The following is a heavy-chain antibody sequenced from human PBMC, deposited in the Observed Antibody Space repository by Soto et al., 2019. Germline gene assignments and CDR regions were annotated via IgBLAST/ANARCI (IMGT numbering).Heavy chain of an antibody. CDR1: GYSFTNYY. CDR2: IHPYGGTT. J-gene: IGHJ4*02. CDR3: AIFFGGDYAAGYFDY. Sequence: QVHLVQSGAEVKKPGASVKLSCRASGYSFTNYYMQWVRHAPGQGLEWMGMIHPYGGTTTYTQKFQGRVTMTSDTSTSTVYMELSSLRSDDTAVYYCAIFFGGDYAAGYFDYWGQGTLVTVSS. D-gene: IGHD3-3*01. V-gene: IGHV1-46*01.